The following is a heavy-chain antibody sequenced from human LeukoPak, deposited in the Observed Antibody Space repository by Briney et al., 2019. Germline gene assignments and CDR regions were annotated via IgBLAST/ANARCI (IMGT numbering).Heavy chain of an antibody. Sequence: GGSPRLSCAASGFTFSSYAMSWVRQAPGKGLEWVSAISGSGGSTYYADSVKGRFTISRDNSKNTLYLQMNSLRAEDTAVYYCAKDFSQYQLLLAFDIWGQGTMVTVSS. D-gene: IGHD2-2*01. CDR1: GFTFSSYA. CDR3: AKDFSQYQLLLAFDI. J-gene: IGHJ3*02. V-gene: IGHV3-23*01. CDR2: ISGSGGST.